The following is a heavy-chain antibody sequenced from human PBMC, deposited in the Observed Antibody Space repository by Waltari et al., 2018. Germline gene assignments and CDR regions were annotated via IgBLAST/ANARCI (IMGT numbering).Heavy chain of an antibody. J-gene: IGHJ3*02. CDR3: ARVATIFGVVPMAFDI. CDR1: GYTFTSYA. D-gene: IGHD3-3*01. V-gene: IGHV1-3*01. Sequence: QVQLVQSGAEVKKAGASVEVSCKASGYTFTSYAMDWVGPAHGQRREWMGWINGGNGNTKYSQKFQGRVTITRDTSASTAYMELSSLRSEDTAVYYCARVATIFGVVPMAFDIWGQGTMVTVSS. CDR2: INGGNGNT.